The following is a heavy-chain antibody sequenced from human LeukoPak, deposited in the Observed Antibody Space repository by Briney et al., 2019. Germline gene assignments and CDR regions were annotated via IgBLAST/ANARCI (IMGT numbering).Heavy chain of an antibody. CDR2: ISYDGSNK. J-gene: IGHJ4*02. D-gene: IGHD3-22*01. V-gene: IGHV3-30-3*01. CDR1: GFTFSSYA. Sequence: PGGSLRLSCAASGFTFSSYAMHWVRRAPGKGLEWVAVISYDGSNKYYADSVKGRFTISRDNSKNTLYLQMNSLRAEDTAVYYCARGAYYDSSGYYHYFDYWGQGTLVTVSS. CDR3: ARGAYYDSSGYYHYFDY.